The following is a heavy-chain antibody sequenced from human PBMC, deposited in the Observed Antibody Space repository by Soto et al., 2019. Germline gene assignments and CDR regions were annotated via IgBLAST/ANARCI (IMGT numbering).Heavy chain of an antibody. D-gene: IGHD3-10*01. CDR1: GFTFGNYG. V-gene: IGHV3-33*03. CDR3: GSTYYNPSLKSRVTISVDTSKNQFSLKLSSVTAADTAVYYCARTNYDFWSGSFLGGNYYYYGMDV. Sequence: GSLRLSCAASGFTFGNYGVHWVRQAPGKGLEWVAGIWFDGSNKKYADAVKGRFTIPRDNSKSTLYLQMNSLRAEETAIYYSGSTYYNPSLKSRVTISVDTSKNQFSLKLSSVTAADTAVYYCARTNYDFWSGSFLGGNYYYYGMDVWGQGTTVTVSS. J-gene: IGHJ6*02. CDR2: IWFDGSNK.